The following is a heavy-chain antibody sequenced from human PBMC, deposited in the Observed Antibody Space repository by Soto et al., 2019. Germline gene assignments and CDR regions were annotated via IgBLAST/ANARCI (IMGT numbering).Heavy chain of an antibody. D-gene: IGHD1-1*01. J-gene: IGHJ4*02. CDR1: GFIFSSYA. CDR2: ISGSGVGT. Sequence: EVQLLESGGGVVQPGGSLRLSCAASGFIFSSYAMSWVRQAPGKGLEWVSGISGSGVGTYYADSVKGRFTVSRDNSKNTLFLEMNSLTVEDTAIYYCANVAHQLFSPKGDYWGRGTLVTVSS. V-gene: IGHV3-23*01. CDR3: ANVAHQLFSPKGDY.